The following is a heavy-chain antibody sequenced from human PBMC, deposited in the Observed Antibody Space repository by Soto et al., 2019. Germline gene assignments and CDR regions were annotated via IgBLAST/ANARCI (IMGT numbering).Heavy chain of an antibody. V-gene: IGHV1-18*01. D-gene: IGHD2-2*01. J-gene: IGHJ6*03. CDR3: ARVASDPADDYYYYYYMDV. CDR2: ISAYNGNT. CDR1: GYTFTSYG. Sequence: ASVKVSCKASGYTFTSYGISWVRQAPGQGLEWMGWISAYNGNTNYAQKLQGRVTMTTDTSTSTAYMELRSLRSDDTAVYYCARVASDPADDYYYYYYMDVWGKGTTVTVSS.